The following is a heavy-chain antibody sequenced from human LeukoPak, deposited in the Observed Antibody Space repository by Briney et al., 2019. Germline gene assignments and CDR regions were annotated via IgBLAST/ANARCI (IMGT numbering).Heavy chain of an antibody. J-gene: IGHJ3*02. CDR1: GYTFTGYY. Sequence: ASVKVSCKASGYTFTGYYMHWVRQAPGQGLEWMGWINPNSGGTNYAQKFQGWVTMTRDTSISTAYMELSRLRSDDTAVYYCAREGAPVTTSAFDIWGQGTMVTVSS. V-gene: IGHV1-2*04. CDR2: INPNSGGT. D-gene: IGHD4-17*01. CDR3: AREGAPVTTSAFDI.